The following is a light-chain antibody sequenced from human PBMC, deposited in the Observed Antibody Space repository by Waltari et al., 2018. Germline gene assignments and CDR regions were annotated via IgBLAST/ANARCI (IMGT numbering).Light chain of an antibody. V-gene: IGLV1-44*01. Sequence: QSVLTQPPSASGTPGQRVTISCSGSSSNIGGNSVNWYQHLPGTAPKLLIYSNDRRPSGVPDGVSGSKSGTSACLASSGLQCEDEADYYCAAWDDSLGGPYVVCGGGTKLTVL. J-gene: IGLJ2*01. CDR1: SSNIGGNS. CDR2: SND. CDR3: AAWDDSLGGPYVV.